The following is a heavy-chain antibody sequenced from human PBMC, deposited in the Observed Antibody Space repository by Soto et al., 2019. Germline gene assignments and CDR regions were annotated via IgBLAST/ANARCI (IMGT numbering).Heavy chain of an antibody. D-gene: IGHD3-10*01. J-gene: IGHJ5*02. CDR3: ARLGAYYQSLDP. CDR2: ISGTDERT. Sequence: GGSLRLSCAASGFTFSNFHMVWVRQAPGKGLESIASISGTDERTYYADSVKGRFTVSRDNSKHTLYLQMSSLRVEDTAIYYCARLGAYYQSLDPWGQGTLVTVSS. V-gene: IGHV3-23*01. CDR1: GFTFSNFH.